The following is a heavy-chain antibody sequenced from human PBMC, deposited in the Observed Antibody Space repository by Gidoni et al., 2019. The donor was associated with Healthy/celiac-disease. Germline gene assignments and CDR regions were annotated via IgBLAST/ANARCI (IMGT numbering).Heavy chain of an antibody. D-gene: IGHD5-12*01. Sequence: EVQLVEFGGGLVKPGGSLRLSCAASGFTFSNAWMSWVRQAPGKGLEWVGRIKSKTDGGTTDYAAPAKGRLTIARDDSKNTLYLQMDSLKAADTAVYCCTTDSCRIWLEGYWGQGTLVNVSS. CDR3: TTDSCRIWLEGY. J-gene: IGHJ4*02. CDR2: IKSKTDGGTT. CDR1: GFTFSNAW. V-gene: IGHV3-15*01.